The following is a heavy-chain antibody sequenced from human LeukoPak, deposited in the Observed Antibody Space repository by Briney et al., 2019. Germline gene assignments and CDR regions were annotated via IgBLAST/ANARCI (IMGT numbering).Heavy chain of an antibody. CDR3: AKCHRGVIDY. D-gene: IGHD3-10*01. Sequence: PGGSLSLSCAASGFTVSTDHMSWVRQAPGKGLEWVSAISGSGGSTYYADSVKGRFTISRDNSKNTLYLQMNSLRAEDTAVYYCAKCHRGVIDYWGQGTLVTVSS. V-gene: IGHV3-23*01. CDR2: ISGSGGST. CDR1: GFTVSTDH. J-gene: IGHJ4*02.